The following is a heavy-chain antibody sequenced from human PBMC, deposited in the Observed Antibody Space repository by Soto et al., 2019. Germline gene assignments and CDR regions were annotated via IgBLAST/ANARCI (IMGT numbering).Heavy chain of an antibody. CDR1: GGSISSSSYY. V-gene: IGHV4-39*01. D-gene: IGHD4-17*01. Sequence: QLQLQESGPGLVKPSETLSLTCTVSGGSISSSSYYWGWIRQPPGKGLEWIGSIYYSGSTYYNPSLKSRVTISVDTSKNQFSLKLRSVTAADTAVYYCARQRRDYGDLRYFDYWGQGTLVTVSS. CDR2: IYYSGST. J-gene: IGHJ4*02. CDR3: ARQRRDYGDLRYFDY.